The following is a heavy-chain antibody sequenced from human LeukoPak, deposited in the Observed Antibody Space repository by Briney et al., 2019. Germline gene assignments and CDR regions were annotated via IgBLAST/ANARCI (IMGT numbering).Heavy chain of an antibody. J-gene: IGHJ6*02. CDR1: GGSISSYY. D-gene: IGHD2-2*01. Sequence: SETLSLTCTVSGGSISSYYWSWIRQPPGKGLEWIGEINHSGSTNYNPSLKSRVTISVDTSKNQFSLKLSSVTAADTAVYYCARAMRYCSSTSCLTYYGMDVWGQGTTVTVSS. CDR3: ARAMRYCSSTSCLTYYGMDV. V-gene: IGHV4-34*01. CDR2: INHSGST.